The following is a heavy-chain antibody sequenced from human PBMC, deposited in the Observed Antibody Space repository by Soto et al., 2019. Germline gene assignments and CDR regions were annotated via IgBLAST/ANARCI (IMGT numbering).Heavy chain of an antibody. CDR2: IYPGDSDT. CDR3: ASDFWSGYYPKKGYYGMDV. J-gene: IGHJ6*02. CDR1: GYSFTSYW. D-gene: IGHD3-3*01. V-gene: IGHV5-51*01. Sequence: GESLKISCKGSGYSFTSYWIGWVRQMPGKGLEWMGIIYPGDSDTRYSPSFQGQVTISADKSISTAYLQWSSLKASDTAVYYCASDFWSGYYPKKGYYGMDVWGQGTTVTVSS.